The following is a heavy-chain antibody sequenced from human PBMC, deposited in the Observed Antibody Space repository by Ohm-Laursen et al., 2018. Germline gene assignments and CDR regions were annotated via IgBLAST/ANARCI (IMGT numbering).Heavy chain of an antibody. CDR3: ARNLGYCSGGGCYYFDP. D-gene: IGHD2-15*01. Sequence: SLRLSCSASGFTFSSYWMSWVRQAPGKGLEWVANIKQDGGQQYYVDSVKGRFTISRDNAKNSLYLQMNSLRAEDTAVYYCARNLGYCSGGGCYYFDPWGQGTLVTVSS. V-gene: IGHV3-7*03. CDR1: GFTFSSYW. CDR2: IKQDGGQQ. J-gene: IGHJ5*02.